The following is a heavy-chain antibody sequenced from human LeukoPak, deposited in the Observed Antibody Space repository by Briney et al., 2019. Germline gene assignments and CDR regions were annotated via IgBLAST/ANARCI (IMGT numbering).Heavy chain of an antibody. J-gene: IGHJ5*02. V-gene: IGHV3-23*01. Sequence: SGGSLRLSCAASGFSFSTYAMSWVRQAPGKGLEWVSAISGSGGSTYYADSVKGRFTISRDNSKNTLYLQMNSLRAEDTAVYYCAKGGSSGYYYHWFDPWGQGTLVTVSS. D-gene: IGHD3-22*01. CDR3: AKGGSSGYYYHWFDP. CDR2: ISGSGGST. CDR1: GFSFSTYA.